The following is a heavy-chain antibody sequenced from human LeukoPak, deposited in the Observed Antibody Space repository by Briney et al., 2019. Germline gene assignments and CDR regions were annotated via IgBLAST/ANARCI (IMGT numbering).Heavy chain of an antibody. V-gene: IGHV3-11*04. CDR3: ARDQWLDY. CDR1: GFTVSNNY. CDR2: IGTSGNTI. D-gene: IGHD6-19*01. Sequence: GGSLRLSCAASGFTVSNNYMSWVRQAPGKGLEWISFIGTSGNTIYYADSVKGRFTVSRDNAKNSLYLQMNSLRAEDTAVYYCARDQWLDYCRQGTLVTVSS. J-gene: IGHJ4*02.